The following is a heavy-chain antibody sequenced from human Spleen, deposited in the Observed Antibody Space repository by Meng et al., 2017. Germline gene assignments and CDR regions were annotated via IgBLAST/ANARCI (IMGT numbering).Heavy chain of an antibody. CDR1: GFTFSSYA. J-gene: IGHJ5*02. D-gene: IGHD6-19*01. CDR3: AKEQKTSGWYFNNWFDP. Sequence: GESLKISCAASGFTFSSYAMSWVRQAPGKGLEWVSTISGSGGRTYYADSVKDRFTISRDNSKNTVYLHMNGLRAEDTAVYYCAKEQKTSGWYFNNWFDPWGQGTLVTVSS. V-gene: IGHV3-23*01. CDR2: ISGSGGRT.